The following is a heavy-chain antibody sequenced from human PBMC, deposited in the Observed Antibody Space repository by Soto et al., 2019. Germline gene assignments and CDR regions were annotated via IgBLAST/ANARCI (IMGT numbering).Heavy chain of an antibody. D-gene: IGHD5-18*01. CDR1: GDSIISGGYY. V-gene: IGHV4-31*01. Sequence: QVQLQESGPGLVKPSQTLSLTCTVSGDSIISGGYYWTWIRQHPGKGLEWIGYIYYSGTTYYNPSLMRLLTLSVDTSKNQFSLKLSSVTAADTAVYYCAKSLSGYSDFDSWGQGTLVTVSS. CDR2: IYYSGTT. CDR3: AKSLSGYSDFDS. J-gene: IGHJ4*02.